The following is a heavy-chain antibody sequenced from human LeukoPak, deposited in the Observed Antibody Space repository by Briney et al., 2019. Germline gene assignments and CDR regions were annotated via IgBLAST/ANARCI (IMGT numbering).Heavy chain of an antibody. CDR1: GGSFSGYY. V-gene: IGHV4-34*01. D-gene: IGHD3-9*01. J-gene: IGHJ4*02. CDR2: INHSGST. CDR3: ARRIWYHDILTAYNI. Sequence: PSETLSLTCAVYGGSFSGYYWSWIRQPPGKGLEWMGEINHSGSTNYNPSLKSRVTISVDTSKNQFSLNLSSVTAADTAVYYCARRIWYHDILTAYNIWGQGTPVTVSS.